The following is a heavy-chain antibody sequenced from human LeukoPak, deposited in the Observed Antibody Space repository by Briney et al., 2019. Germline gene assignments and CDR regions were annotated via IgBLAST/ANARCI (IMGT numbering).Heavy chain of an antibody. Sequence: ASVKVSCKASGYTFTSYVISWVRQAPGQGLEWMGWISAYNGNTNYAQKLQGRVTMTTDTSTSTAYMELRSLRSDDTAVYYCAISIVVVPAVNEAFDYWGQGTLVTVSS. D-gene: IGHD2-2*01. J-gene: IGHJ4*02. V-gene: IGHV1-18*01. CDR3: AISIVVVPAVNEAFDY. CDR1: GYTFTSYV. CDR2: ISAYNGNT.